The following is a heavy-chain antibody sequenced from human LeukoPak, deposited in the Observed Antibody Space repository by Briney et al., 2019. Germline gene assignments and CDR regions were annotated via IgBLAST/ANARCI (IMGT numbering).Heavy chain of an antibody. CDR1: GFTVSSNY. D-gene: IGHD5-18*01. Sequence: GGSLRLSCAASGFTVSSNYMSWVRQAPGKGLEWGSVIYSGGSTYYADSVKGRFTISRDNSKNTLYLQMNSLRAEDTAVYYCASNVDTAMVGGDYYFDYWGLGTLVTVSS. J-gene: IGHJ4*02. CDR2: IYSGGST. V-gene: IGHV3-66*01. CDR3: ASNVDTAMVGGDYYFDY.